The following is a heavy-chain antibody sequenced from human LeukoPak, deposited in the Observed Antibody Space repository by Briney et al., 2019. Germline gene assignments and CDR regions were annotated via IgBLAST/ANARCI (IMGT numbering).Heavy chain of an antibody. J-gene: IGHJ4*02. Sequence: PGGSLRLSCAASGFTFSGYSINWVRQAPGKGLEWGSSISSSDSYIYYADSVKGRFTISRDNAKNSLYLQMNSLRAEDTAVYYCARVGLYSGYGIDYWGQGTLVTVSS. V-gene: IGHV3-21*01. CDR1: GFTFSGYS. D-gene: IGHD5-12*01. CDR2: ISSSDSYI. CDR3: ARVGLYSGYGIDY.